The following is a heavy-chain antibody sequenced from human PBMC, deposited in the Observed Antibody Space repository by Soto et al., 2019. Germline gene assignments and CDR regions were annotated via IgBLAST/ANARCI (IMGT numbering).Heavy chain of an antibody. CDR1: GFTFSSYG. V-gene: IGHV3-30*18. Sequence: QVQLVESGGGVVQPGRSLRLSCAASGFTFSSYGMHWVRQAPGKGLEWVAVISYDGSNKYYADSVKGRFTISRDNSKNTLYLQMNSLRAEDTAVYYCAKGPPIYGDYTEDFDYWGQGTLVTVSS. D-gene: IGHD4-17*01. CDR3: AKGPPIYGDYTEDFDY. J-gene: IGHJ4*02. CDR2: ISYDGSNK.